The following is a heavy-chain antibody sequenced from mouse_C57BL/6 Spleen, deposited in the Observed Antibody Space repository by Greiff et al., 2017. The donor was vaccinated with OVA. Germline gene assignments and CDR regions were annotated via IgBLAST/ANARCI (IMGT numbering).Heavy chain of an antibody. CDR1: GYTFTSYT. Sequence: QVTLKVSGAELARPGASVKMSCKASGYTFTSYTMHWVKQRPGQGLEWIGYINPSSGYTKYNQKFKDKATLTADKSSSTAYMQLSSLTSEDSAVYYCARFSVPADYFDYWGQGTTLTVSS. J-gene: IGHJ2*01. CDR3: ARFSVPADYFDY. CDR2: INPSSGYT. V-gene: IGHV1-4*01.